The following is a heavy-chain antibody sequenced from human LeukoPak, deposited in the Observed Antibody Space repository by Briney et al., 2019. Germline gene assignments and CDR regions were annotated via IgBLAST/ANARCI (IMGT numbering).Heavy chain of an antibody. V-gene: IGHV1-69*06. Sequence: GSSVKVSCKASGGTFSNYAITWVRQAPGQGLEWMGVIIPIFGTANYAQKFQGRVTITADKSTSTAYMELSSLRSEDTAVYYCARERVKSEHIVVVTARYFQRWGQGTLVTVSS. CDR1: GGTFSNYA. D-gene: IGHD2-21*02. CDR2: IIPIFGTA. J-gene: IGHJ1*01. CDR3: ARERVKSEHIVVVTARYFQR.